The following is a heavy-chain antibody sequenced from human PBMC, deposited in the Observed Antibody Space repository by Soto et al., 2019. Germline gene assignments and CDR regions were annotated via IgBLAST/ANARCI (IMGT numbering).Heavy chain of an antibody. CDR1: GGTFSSYA. V-gene: IGHV1-69*13. J-gene: IGHJ5*02. CDR3: ARGSFILASTPSYDFWSGSTPSWFDP. CDR2: IIPIFGTA. Sequence: SVKVSCKASGGTFSSYAISWVRQAPGQGLEWMGGIIPIFGTANYAQKFQGRVTITADESTSTAYMELSSLRSEDTAVYYCARGSFILASTPSYDFWSGSTPSWFDPWGQGTLVTVSS. D-gene: IGHD3-3*01.